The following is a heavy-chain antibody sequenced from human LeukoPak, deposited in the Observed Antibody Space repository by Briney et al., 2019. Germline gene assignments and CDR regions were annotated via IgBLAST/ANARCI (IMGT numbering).Heavy chain of an antibody. J-gene: IGHJ3*02. D-gene: IGHD2-8*01. V-gene: IGHV4-34*01. CDR1: AGSFSCYY. CDR3: ASLPALYCTNGVCYPHDAFDI. Sequence: PSETLSRTCAVYAGSFSCYYWSRLRQPPGKGLEGIGEINHSGSTNYNPSLKSRGTISVDTCKYQFSLKMSSVTAADTAVYYCASLPALYCTNGVCYPHDAFDIWGQGTMVTVSS. CDR2: INHSGST.